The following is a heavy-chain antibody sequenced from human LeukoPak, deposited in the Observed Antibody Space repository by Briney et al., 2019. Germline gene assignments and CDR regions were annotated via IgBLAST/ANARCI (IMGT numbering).Heavy chain of an antibody. Sequence: PGGSLRLSCAASGFTVSSNYMSCVRQALGKGLEWVSIIYSSGNTYYADSVKGRFTSARDNSKNTVFLQMNSLRAEDTSVYYCAASSWYVPFDYWGQGTLVTVSS. CDR3: AASSWYVPFDY. CDR2: IYSSGNT. D-gene: IGHD6-13*01. CDR1: GFTVSSNY. V-gene: IGHV3-53*01. J-gene: IGHJ4*02.